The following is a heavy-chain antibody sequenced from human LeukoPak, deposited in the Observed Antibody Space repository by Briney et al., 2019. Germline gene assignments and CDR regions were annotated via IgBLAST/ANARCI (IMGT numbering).Heavy chain of an antibody. CDR2: ISASGGST. CDR1: GITLSNYG. J-gene: IGHJ4*02. V-gene: IGHV3-23*01. CDR3: AKRGVVIRVILVGFHREAYYFAS. D-gene: IGHD3-22*01. Sequence: GGSLRLSCAVSGITLSNYGMSWVRQAPGKGLEWVAGISASGGSTNYADSVKGRFTISRDNPKNALYLQMNSLSAEDTAVYFCAKRGVVIRVILVGFHREAYYFASWGQGALVTVSS.